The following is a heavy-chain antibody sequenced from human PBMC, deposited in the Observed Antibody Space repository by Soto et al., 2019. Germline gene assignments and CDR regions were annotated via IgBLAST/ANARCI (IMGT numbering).Heavy chain of an antibody. CDR1: GYTFTSYG. CDR3: ARVTRDGYKSPSPSDY. CDR2: ISAYNGNT. Sequence: ASVKVSCKASGYTFTSYGISWVRQAPGQGLEWMGWISAYNGNTNYAQKLQGRVTMTTDTSTSTAYMELRSLRSDDTAVYYCARVTRDGYKSPSPSDYWGQGTLVTVSS. D-gene: IGHD5-12*01. J-gene: IGHJ4*02. V-gene: IGHV1-18*01.